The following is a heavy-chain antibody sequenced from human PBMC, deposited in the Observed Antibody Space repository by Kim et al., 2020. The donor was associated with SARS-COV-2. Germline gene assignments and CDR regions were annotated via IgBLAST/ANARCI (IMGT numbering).Heavy chain of an antibody. D-gene: IGHD3-3*01. CDR3: AKRNVQRFLGPRNYYYGMDV. CDR1: GFTFSSSG. Sequence: GGSLRLSCAAPGFTFSSSGMHWVRQAPGKGLEWVAFISYDENTKYYADSVKGRFTISRDNSENTLYLQVNSLRAEDTAVYYCAKRNVQRFLGPRNYYYGMDVWGQGTTVIVSS. J-gene: IGHJ6*02. CDR2: ISYDENTK. V-gene: IGHV3-30*18.